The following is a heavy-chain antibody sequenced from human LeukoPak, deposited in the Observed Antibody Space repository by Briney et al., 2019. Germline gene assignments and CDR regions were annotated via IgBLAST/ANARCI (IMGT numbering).Heavy chain of an antibody. CDR1: GFTFSSHG. J-gene: IGHJ4*02. Sequence: PGRSLRLSYAASGFTFSSHGMHWVRQAPGKGLEWVAVISNDGSIQLYGDSVKGRFTISRDDSKNTLYLQMNSLKTEDTAVYYCAKDRAFHAAGVTDYWGQGTLVTVSS. V-gene: IGHV3-30*18. CDR2: ISNDGSIQ. D-gene: IGHD3-10*01. CDR3: AKDRAFHAAGVTDY.